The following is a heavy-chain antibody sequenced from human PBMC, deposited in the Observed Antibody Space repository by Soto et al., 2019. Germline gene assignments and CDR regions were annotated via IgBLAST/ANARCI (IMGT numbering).Heavy chain of an antibody. CDR2: ISVGDASI. D-gene: IGHD1-20*01. V-gene: IGHV3-23*01. J-gene: IGHJ4*02. CDR3: TRKDVAGITGLDY. CDR1: GFKVSASA. Sequence: EVQLLESGGGLVQPGGSLRLSCAASGFKVSASAVNWVRQAPGKGLEWVSGISVGDASIYYADSVRGRFSISRDATENILYLQIKSLRGDDTALNYCTRKDVAGITGLDYWGPGTLVTVS.